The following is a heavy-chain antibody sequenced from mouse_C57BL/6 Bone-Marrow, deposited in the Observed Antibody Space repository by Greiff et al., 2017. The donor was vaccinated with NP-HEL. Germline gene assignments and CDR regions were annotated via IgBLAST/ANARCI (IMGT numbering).Heavy chain of an antibody. CDR2: ISSGGSYT. CDR3: ARIYDGYPFDY. V-gene: IGHV5-6*01. CDR1: GFTFSSYG. Sequence: EVMLVESGGDLVKPGGSLKLSCAASGFTFSSYGMSWVRQTPDKRLEWVATISSGGSYTYYPDSVKGRFTISRDNAKNTLYLQMSRLKSEDTAMYYCARIYDGYPFDYWGQGTTLTVSS. J-gene: IGHJ2*01. D-gene: IGHD2-3*01.